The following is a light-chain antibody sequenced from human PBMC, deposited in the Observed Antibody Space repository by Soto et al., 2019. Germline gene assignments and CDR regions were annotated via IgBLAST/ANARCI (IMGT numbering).Light chain of an antibody. Sequence: QSVLTQPASVSGSPGQSITISCTGTSSDVGTYNYVSWYQHHPGKAPKLIIYEVSNRPSGVSNRFSGSKSGNTASLTISGLQAEDEADYHCTSYTRDTALVFGTGTKVTVL. CDR3: TSYTRDTALV. CDR2: EVS. CDR1: SSDVGTYNY. J-gene: IGLJ1*01. V-gene: IGLV2-14*01.